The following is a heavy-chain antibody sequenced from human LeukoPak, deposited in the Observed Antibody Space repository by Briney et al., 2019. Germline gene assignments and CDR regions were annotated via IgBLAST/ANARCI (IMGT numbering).Heavy chain of an antibody. CDR2: IYTSGST. CDR1: GGSISSGSYY. D-gene: IGHD3-10*01. Sequence: SQTLSLTCTVSGGSISSGSYYWSWIRQPAGKGLEWIGRIYTSGSTNYNPSLKSRVTISVDTSKNQFSLKLSSVTAADTAVYYCARDWGVAAHFGYWGQGTLVTVSS. V-gene: IGHV4-61*02. CDR3: ARDWGVAAHFGY. J-gene: IGHJ4*02.